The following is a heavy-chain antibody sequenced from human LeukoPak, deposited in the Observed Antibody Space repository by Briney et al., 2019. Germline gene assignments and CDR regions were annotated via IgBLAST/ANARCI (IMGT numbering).Heavy chain of an antibody. CDR3: ARDSYYYDSSGFDY. V-gene: IGHV1-18*01. J-gene: IGHJ4*02. CDR2: ISAYNGNT. CDR1: GYTFNSYG. D-gene: IGHD3-22*01. Sequence: GASVKVSCKASGYTFNSYGISWVRQAPGQGLEWMGWISAYNGNTNYAQKLQGRVTMTTDTSTSTAYMELRSLRSDDTAVYYCARDSYYYDSSGFDYWGQGTLVTVSS.